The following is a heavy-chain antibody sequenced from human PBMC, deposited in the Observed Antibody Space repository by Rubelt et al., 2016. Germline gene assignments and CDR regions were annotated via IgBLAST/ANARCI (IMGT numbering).Heavy chain of an antibody. Sequence: QVQLVQSGAEVKKPGASVKVSCKASGYTFNSYGISWVRQAPGQGLEWMGWISVYNGNTNYAQKLQGRVTMTTATSTSTADMELRSLRSDDTAVYYCAGGTMVRGAPDVWGQGTTVTVSS. CDR2: ISVYNGNT. V-gene: IGHV1-18*01. CDR3: AGGTMVRGAPDV. CDR1: GYTFNSYG. D-gene: IGHD3-10*01. J-gene: IGHJ6*02.